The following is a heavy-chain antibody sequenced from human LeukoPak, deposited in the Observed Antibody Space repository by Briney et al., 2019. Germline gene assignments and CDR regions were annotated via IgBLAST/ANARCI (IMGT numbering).Heavy chain of an antibody. CDR3: AREGSGWYSVSWYYFDY. J-gene: IGHJ4*02. CDR2: ISSSSSYI. D-gene: IGHD6-19*01. Sequence: GGSLRLSCAASGFTFSSYSMNWVRQATGKGLEWVSSISSSSSYIYYADSVKGRFTISRDNAKNSLYLQMNSLRAEDTAVYYYAREGSGWYSVSWYYFDYWGQGTLVTVSS. V-gene: IGHV3-21*01. CDR1: GFTFSSYS.